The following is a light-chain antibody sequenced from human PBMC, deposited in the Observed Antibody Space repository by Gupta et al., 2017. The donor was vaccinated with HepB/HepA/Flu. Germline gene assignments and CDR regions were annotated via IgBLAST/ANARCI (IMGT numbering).Light chain of an antibody. Sequence: VVAVGESVNNKCKSSQSILYTANNKNYLAWYQQRPGQPPKLLISCGTRRDSGVPVQFSARGSGVDFTVTFASLLDDDVAVYYCHQYYSTPPLTFGRGTKVEIK. J-gene: IGKJ4*02. V-gene: IGKV4-1*01. CDR2: CGT. CDR1: QSILYTANNKNY. CDR3: HQYYSTPPLT.